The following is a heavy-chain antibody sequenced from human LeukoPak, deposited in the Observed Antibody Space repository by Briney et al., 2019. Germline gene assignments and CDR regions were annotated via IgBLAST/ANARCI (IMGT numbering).Heavy chain of an antibody. D-gene: IGHD6-13*01. Sequence: ASVKVSCKASGYTFTSYGISWVRQAPGQGLEWMGWISAYNGNTNYAQKFQGRVTVTADKSTSTAYMELSSLRSEDTAVYYCARGWSSSLLDYWGQGTLVTVSS. CDR2: ISAYNGNT. V-gene: IGHV1-18*01. J-gene: IGHJ4*02. CDR3: ARGWSSSLLDY. CDR1: GYTFTSYG.